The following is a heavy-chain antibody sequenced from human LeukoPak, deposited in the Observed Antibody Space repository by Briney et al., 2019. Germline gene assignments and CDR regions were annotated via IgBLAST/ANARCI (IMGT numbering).Heavy chain of an antibody. CDR2: INPNSGGT. CDR1: GYTFTSYA. J-gene: IGHJ4*02. D-gene: IGHD2-2*01. CDR3: ARLNALADGDY. Sequence: ASVKVSCKASGYTFTSYAMHWVRQAPGQGLEWMGRINPNSGGTNYAQKFQGRVTMTRDTSISTAYMELSRLRSDDTAVYYCARLNALADGDYWGQGTLVTVSS. V-gene: IGHV1-2*06.